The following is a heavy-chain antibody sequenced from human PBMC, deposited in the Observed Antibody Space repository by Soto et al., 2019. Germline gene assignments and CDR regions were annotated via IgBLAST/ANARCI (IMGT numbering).Heavy chain of an antibody. D-gene: IGHD2-21*01. Sequence: TVSLSCSFSGAARNGGNDYWSWIRQVPGKGLEWIGHIYVTGAVDYNPSLRDRITISQDTSERQFSLNLRLVTAADTAVYYCARLRIATNNYKWFDPWGQGTLVTVSS. CDR3: ARLRIATNNYKWFDP. J-gene: IGHJ5*02. CDR2: IYVTGAV. V-gene: IGHV4-31*03. CDR1: GAARNGGNDY.